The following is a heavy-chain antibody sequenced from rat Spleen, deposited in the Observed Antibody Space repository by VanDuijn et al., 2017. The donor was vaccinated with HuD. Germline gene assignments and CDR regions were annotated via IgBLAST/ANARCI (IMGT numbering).Heavy chain of an antibody. CDR1: GFTFSDYY. D-gene: IGHD4-3*01. J-gene: IGHJ2*01. Sequence: EVQLVESGGGLVQPGRSLKLSCAASGFTFSDYYMAWVRQAPTKGLEWVATISYDGSSTYYRDSVKGRFTISRDNAKSTLYLQMDSLRSEDTATYYCARGRMNSGSFDYWGQGVMVTVSS. CDR3: ARGRMNSGSFDY. V-gene: IGHV5-7*01. CDR2: ISYDGSST.